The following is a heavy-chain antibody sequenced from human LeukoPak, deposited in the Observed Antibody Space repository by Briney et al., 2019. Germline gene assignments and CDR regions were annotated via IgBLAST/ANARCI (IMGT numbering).Heavy chain of an antibody. V-gene: IGHV4-34*01. J-gene: IGHJ4*02. CDR2: INHSGST. CDR3: ARGDYGDLPFDY. Sequence: PSETLSLTCAVYGGSFSGYYWSWIRQPPGKGLERIGEINHSGSTNYNPSLKSRVTISVDTSKNQFSLKLSSVTAADTAVYYCARGDYGDLPFDYWGQGTLVTVSS. D-gene: IGHD4-17*01. CDR1: GGSFSGYY.